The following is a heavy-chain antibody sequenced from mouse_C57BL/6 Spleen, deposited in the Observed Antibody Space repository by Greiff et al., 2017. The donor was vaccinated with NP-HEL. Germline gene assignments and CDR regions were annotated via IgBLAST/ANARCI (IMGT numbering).Heavy chain of an antibody. Sequence: QVQLQQSGPELVKPGASVKISCKASGYAFSSSWMNWVKQRPGKGLEWIGRIYPGDGDTNYDGKFKGKATLTADKSSSTAYMQLSSLTSEDSAVYFCARQLRSSYYFDYWGQGTTLTVSS. CDR2: IYPGDGDT. J-gene: IGHJ2*01. V-gene: IGHV1-82*01. CDR3: ARQLRSSYYFDY. CDR1: GYAFSSSW. D-gene: IGHD3-2*02.